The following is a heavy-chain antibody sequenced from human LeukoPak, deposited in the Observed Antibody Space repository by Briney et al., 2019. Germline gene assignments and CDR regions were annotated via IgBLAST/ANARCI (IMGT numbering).Heavy chain of an antibody. V-gene: IGHV3-23*01. D-gene: IGHD5-12*01. CDR1: GFTFNTYG. J-gene: IGHJ4*02. CDR3: AKYVIQQLRSSGYDYFDY. CDR2: ISASGGST. Sequence: KAGGPLRLSCAASGFTFNTYGMSWVRQAPGKGLEWVSGISASGGSTYYADSVKGRFTISRDNFKNTLYLQLNSLRAEDTAVYYCAKYVIQQLRSSGYDYFDYWGQGTLVTVSS.